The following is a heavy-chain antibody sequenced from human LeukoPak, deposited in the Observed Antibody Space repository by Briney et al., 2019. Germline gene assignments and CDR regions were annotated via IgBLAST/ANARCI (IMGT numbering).Heavy chain of an antibody. CDR3: ARDQTPSFGTGDAFDI. Sequence: GGSLRLSCAASGFTFSSYEMNWVRQAPGKGLEWVSYISSSSSTIYYADSVKGRFTISRDNAKNSLYLQMNSLRAEDTAVYYCARDQTPSFGTGDAFDIWGQGTMVTVSS. CDR1: GFTFSSYE. CDR2: ISSSSSTI. J-gene: IGHJ3*02. D-gene: IGHD3/OR15-3a*01. V-gene: IGHV3-48*01.